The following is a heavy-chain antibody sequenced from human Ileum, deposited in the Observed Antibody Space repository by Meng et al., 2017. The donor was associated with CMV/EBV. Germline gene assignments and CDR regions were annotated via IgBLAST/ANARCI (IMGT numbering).Heavy chain of an antibody. CDR3: ARSEVPAAPPGV. CDR2: ITSSSTYI. J-gene: IGHJ4*02. Sequence: CAASGFNFSTYSMNWVRQAPGKGLEWVSSITSSSTYIDYADSVKGRFTISRDNAKNSLYLQMNSLTAEDTAMYYCARSEVPAAPPGVWGQGTLVTVSS. V-gene: IGHV3-21*01. D-gene: IGHD2-2*01. CDR1: GFNFSTYS.